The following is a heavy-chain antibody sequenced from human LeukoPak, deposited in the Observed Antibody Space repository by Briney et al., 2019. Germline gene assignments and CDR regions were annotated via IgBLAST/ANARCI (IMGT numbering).Heavy chain of an antibody. CDR2: ISSSGSTI. Sequence: GGSLRLSCAASGFTFSDYYMSWIRQAPGKGLEWVSYISSSGSTIYYADSVKGRFTISRDNAKNSLYLQMNSLRAEDTAVYYCARLYIAADDAFDIWGQGTMVTVSS. D-gene: IGHD6-6*01. CDR1: GFTFSDYY. CDR3: ARLYIAADDAFDI. J-gene: IGHJ3*02. V-gene: IGHV3-11*04.